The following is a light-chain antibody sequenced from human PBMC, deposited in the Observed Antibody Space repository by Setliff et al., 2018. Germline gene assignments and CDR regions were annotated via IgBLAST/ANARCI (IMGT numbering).Light chain of an antibody. J-gene: IGLJ1*01. Sequence: QSVLTQPRSVSGSPGQSVTISCTGTSGDVGGYNYVSWYQQHPGKAPKLMISDVINRPSGISHRFSGSKSGNTASLTISGLQPEDEADYYCASYTATSTPLYGFGTGTKVTV. CDR3: ASYTATSTPLYG. CDR2: DVI. V-gene: IGLV2-11*01. CDR1: SGDVGGYNY.